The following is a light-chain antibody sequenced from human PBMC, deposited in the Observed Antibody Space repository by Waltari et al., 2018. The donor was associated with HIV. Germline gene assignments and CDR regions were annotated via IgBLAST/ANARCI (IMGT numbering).Light chain of an antibody. CDR2: DDK. Sequence: LTQPPSVSAAPGATARIPCGRVTIGRQSFHWYQQKPGPAPLVVMYDDKDRSPGIPDRFSGTNFGSTATLTISRVEAGDDADYYCQVWDTSLNEIVFGGGTKLTVL. J-gene: IGLJ2*01. CDR1: TIGRQS. V-gene: IGLV3-21*01. CDR3: QVWDTSLNEIV.